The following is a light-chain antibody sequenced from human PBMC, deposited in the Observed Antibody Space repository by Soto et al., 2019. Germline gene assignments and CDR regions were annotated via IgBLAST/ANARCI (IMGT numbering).Light chain of an antibody. CDR3: EQYCSSPRT. Sequence: ELVLTQSPGTLSLSPGERATLSCRASQSVSSSYLAWYQQKPGQAPRLLIYGASSRATGIPDRFSGSGSGTAFTLTISRLEPEDFAVYYCEQYCSSPRTFGQGTKLEIK. CDR1: QSVSSSY. CDR2: GAS. V-gene: IGKV3-20*01. J-gene: IGKJ1*01.